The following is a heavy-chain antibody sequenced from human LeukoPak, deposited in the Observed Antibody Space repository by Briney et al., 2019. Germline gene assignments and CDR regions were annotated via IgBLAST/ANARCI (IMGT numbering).Heavy chain of an antibody. V-gene: IGHV4-31*03. CDR2: IYYSGST. D-gene: IGHD6-6*01. Sequence: SETLSLTCTVSGGSISSGGYYWSWTRQHPGKGLEWIGYIYYSGSTYYNPALKRRVTRSVDTSKTQFSLKLSSVHAADTAVYYCARHSRSSSYFDYWGQGTLVTVSS. CDR1: GGSISSGGYY. J-gene: IGHJ4*02. CDR3: ARHSRSSSYFDY.